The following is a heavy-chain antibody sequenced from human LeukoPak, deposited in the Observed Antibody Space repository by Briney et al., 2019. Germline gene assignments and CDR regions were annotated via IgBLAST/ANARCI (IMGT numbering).Heavy chain of an antibody. J-gene: IGHJ6*02. CDR1: GFTFGSYS. CDR3: ARDKQAADSSSWYYYYYGMDV. CDR2: ISSSSSYI. V-gene: IGHV3-21*01. D-gene: IGHD6-13*01. Sequence: GGSLRLSCAASGFTFGSYSMNWVRQAPGKGLEWVSSISSSSSYIYYADSVKGRFTISRDNAKNSLYLQMNSLRAEDTAVYYCARDKQAADSSSWYYYYYGMDVWGQGTTVTVSS.